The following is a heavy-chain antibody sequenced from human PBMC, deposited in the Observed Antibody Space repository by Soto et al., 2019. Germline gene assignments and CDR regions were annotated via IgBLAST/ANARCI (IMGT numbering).Heavy chain of an antibody. CDR3: ASRRITMIVVVMAAFDI. D-gene: IGHD3-22*01. V-gene: IGHV1-24*01. Sequence: ASVKVPCKVSGYTLTELSIHWVRQAPGKGLEWMGGFDPEDGETIYAQKFQGRVTMTEDTSTDTAYMELSSLRSEDTAVYYCASRRITMIVVVMAAFDIWGQGTMVTVSS. CDR2: FDPEDGET. CDR1: GYTLTELS. J-gene: IGHJ3*02.